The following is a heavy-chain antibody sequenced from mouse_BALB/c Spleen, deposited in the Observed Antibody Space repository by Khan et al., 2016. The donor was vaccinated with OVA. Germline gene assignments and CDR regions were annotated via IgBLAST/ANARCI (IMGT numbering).Heavy chain of an antibody. Sequence: QMQLEASGAELARPGASVKMSCKASGYTFPSYTIHWIKKRPGQGLEWIGYINPSNGYTNYNQKFKDKATLTTDKSSTTAYLQLSSLTSDDSAVYNCVRDGAYHRNDGWFAYWGQGALVTVAA. J-gene: IGHJ3*01. CDR3: VRDGAYHRNDGWFAY. CDR1: GYTFPSYT. CDR2: INPSNGYT. D-gene: IGHD2-14*01. V-gene: IGHV1-4*01.